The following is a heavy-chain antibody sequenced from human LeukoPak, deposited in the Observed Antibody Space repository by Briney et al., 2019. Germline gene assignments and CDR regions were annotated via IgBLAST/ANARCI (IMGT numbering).Heavy chain of an antibody. V-gene: IGHV3-15*01. CDR3: TTDPLGYCSSTSCYAYFQH. CDR1: GFTFSNAW. D-gene: IGHD2-2*01. J-gene: IGHJ1*01. Sequence: GGSLRLPCAASGFTFSNAWINWVRQAPGKGLEWVGHIKSKTDGGTTDYAAPVKGRFTISRDDSKNTLYLQMNSLKTEDTALYYCTTDPLGYCSSTSCYAYFQHWGQGTLVTVSS. CDR2: IKSKTDGGTT.